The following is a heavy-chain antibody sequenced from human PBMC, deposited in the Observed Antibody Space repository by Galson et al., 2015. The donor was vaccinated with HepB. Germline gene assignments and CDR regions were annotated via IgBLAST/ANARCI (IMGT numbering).Heavy chain of an antibody. CDR1: GGTFSSYA. D-gene: IGHD6-19*01. V-gene: IGHV1-69*06. CDR2: IIPIFGTA. J-gene: IGHJ6*02. Sequence: SVKVSCKASGGTFSSYAISWVRQAPGQGLEWMGGIIPIFGTANYAQKFQGRVTITADKSTSTAYMELSSLRSEDTAVYYCGSSGWYRNYYYGMDVWGQGTTVTVSS. CDR3: GSSGWYRNYYYGMDV.